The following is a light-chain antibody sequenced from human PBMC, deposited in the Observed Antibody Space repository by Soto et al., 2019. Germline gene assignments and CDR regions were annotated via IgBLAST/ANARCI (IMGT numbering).Light chain of an antibody. V-gene: IGLV1-51*02. CDR3: GTWDSNLSAYV. CDR1: SSNIGNNY. Sequence: QSVLTQPPSVSAAPGQKVTISCSGSSSNIGNNYVSWYQQLPGTAPKLLIYENNKRPSGIPDRFSGSKSGTSATLGITGLQTGDEDDYYCGTWDSNLSAYVFGTGTKVTVL. J-gene: IGLJ1*01. CDR2: ENN.